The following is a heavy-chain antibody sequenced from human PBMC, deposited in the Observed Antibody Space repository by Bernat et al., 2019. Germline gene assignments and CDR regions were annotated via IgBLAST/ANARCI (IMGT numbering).Heavy chain of an antibody. D-gene: IGHD3-16*01. CDR2: ISYDGSNK. V-gene: IGHV3-30-3*01. CDR1: GFTFSSYA. Sequence: VQLLESGGGLVQPGGSLRLSCVASGFTFSSYAVNWVRQAPGKGLEWVAVISYDGSNKYYADSVKGRFTISRDNSKNTLYLQMNSLRPEDTAVYYCARDSLLQRGGWFDPWGQGTLVTVSS. CDR3: ARDSLLQRGGWFDP. J-gene: IGHJ5*02.